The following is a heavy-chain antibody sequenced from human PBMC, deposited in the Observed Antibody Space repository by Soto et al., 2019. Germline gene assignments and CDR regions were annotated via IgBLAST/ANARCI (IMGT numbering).Heavy chain of an antibody. CDR3: ARKLYSSSWYPPDY. Sequence: PGGSLRLSCAASGFTFSDYYMSWIRQAPGKGLEWVSYISSSGSTIYYADSAKGRFTISRDNAKNSLYLQMNSLRAEDTAVYYCARKLYSSSWYPPDYWGQGTLVTVSS. CDR2: ISSSGSTI. J-gene: IGHJ4*02. V-gene: IGHV3-11*01. CDR1: GFTFSDYY. D-gene: IGHD6-13*01.